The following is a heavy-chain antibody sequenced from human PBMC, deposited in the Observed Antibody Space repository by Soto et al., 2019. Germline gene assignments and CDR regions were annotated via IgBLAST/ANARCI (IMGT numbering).Heavy chain of an antibody. CDR1: GFTFSNYA. J-gene: IGHJ6*02. CDR2: ISGSGGST. Sequence: PGGSLRLSCAASGFTFSNYAMSWVRQAPGKGLEWASAISGSGGSTYYADSVKGRFTISRDNSKNTLYLQMNSLRAEDTAVYYCAKSPKRFVGATTQSNYYYGMDVWGQGTTVTVSS. CDR3: AKSPKRFVGATTQSNYYYGMDV. D-gene: IGHD1-26*01. V-gene: IGHV3-23*01.